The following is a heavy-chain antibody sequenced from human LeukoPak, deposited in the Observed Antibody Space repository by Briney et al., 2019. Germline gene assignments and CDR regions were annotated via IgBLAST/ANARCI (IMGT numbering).Heavy chain of an antibody. CDR3: ARHSGPVIPDGLDI. CDR1: GGSISSSSYY. Sequence: SETLSLTCTVSGGSISSSSYYWGWVRQPPGKGLEWIGNVYYTGSTFYNPSLESRVTISVDTSKNQFSLKLSSMTAADTAVYFCARHSGPVIPDGLDIWGQGTMVTVSS. V-gene: IGHV4-39*01. CDR2: VYYTGST. J-gene: IGHJ3*02. D-gene: IGHD4-11*01.